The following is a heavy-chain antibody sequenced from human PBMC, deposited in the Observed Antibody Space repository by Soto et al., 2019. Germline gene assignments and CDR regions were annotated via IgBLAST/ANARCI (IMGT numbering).Heavy chain of an antibody. D-gene: IGHD6-19*01. J-gene: IGHJ4*02. Sequence: EVQLVESGGVVVQPGGSLRLSCAASGFTFGDYTMHWVRQAPGKGLEWVSLISWDGGSTYYADSVKGRFTISRDNNKNSMYLQKKSLRNEGAAFYYCSKDIACNGWYPPHYWGQGTPVTLSS. CDR3: SKDIACNGWYPPHY. V-gene: IGHV3-43*01. CDR1: GFTFGDYT. CDR2: ISWDGGST.